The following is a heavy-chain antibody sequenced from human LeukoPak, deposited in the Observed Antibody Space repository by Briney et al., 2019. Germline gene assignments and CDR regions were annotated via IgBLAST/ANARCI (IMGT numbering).Heavy chain of an antibody. V-gene: IGHV3-23*01. J-gene: IGHJ4*02. D-gene: IGHD1-26*01. CDR2: ISGSGDTT. CDR3: ARVAGTYYPFNY. CDR1: GFTLSSYA. Sequence: RGSLRLSCAASGFTLSSYAMSSVRQAPGKGLEWGSTISGSGDTTFYADSVKGRFTISRDNSKNTLYLQMNSLRAEDTAVYYCARVAGTYYPFNYWGQGTLVTVSS.